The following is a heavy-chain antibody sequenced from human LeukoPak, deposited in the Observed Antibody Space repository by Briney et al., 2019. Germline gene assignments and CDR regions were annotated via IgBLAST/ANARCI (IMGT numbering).Heavy chain of an antibody. CDR1: GDTVSSNSAT. CDR2: TYYKSKLHS. CDR3: ARGLDTAIAF. D-gene: IGHD5-18*01. Sequence: SQTLSLTCAISGDTVSSNSATWNWMRQSPSRGLEWLGRTYYKSKLHSDYAVSVKSRILLNPDTSKHQFSLQLTSVTPEDTAVYFCARGLDTAIAFWGQGTLVTVSS. V-gene: IGHV6-1*01. J-gene: IGHJ4*02.